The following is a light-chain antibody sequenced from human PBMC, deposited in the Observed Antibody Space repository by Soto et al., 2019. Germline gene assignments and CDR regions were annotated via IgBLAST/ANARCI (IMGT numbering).Light chain of an antibody. J-gene: IGKJ1*01. CDR2: GAS. CDR3: QQYGSSPQT. Sequence: EIVLTQSPGTLSLSPGERATLSCRASQSVSSSYLAWYQQKPGQAPRLLIYGASSRATGIPDRFSGSESGTDFTLTISRLAPEDFAVYYCQQYGSSPQTFGQGTKLEIK. CDR1: QSVSSSY. V-gene: IGKV3-20*01.